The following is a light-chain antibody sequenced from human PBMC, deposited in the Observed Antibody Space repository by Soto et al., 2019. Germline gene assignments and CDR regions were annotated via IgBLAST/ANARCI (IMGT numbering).Light chain of an antibody. V-gene: IGLV1-40*01. CDR3: QSYDSRLSAVV. Sequence: QSVLTQPPSVSGALGQWVTISCTGNSSNIGAGFDVHWYQQLPGTAPKLLIYDNSNRPSGVPDRFSGSKSGTSASLAITGLQAEDGTDYYCQSYDSRLSAVVFGGGTKLTVL. J-gene: IGLJ2*01. CDR1: SSNIGAGFD. CDR2: DNS.